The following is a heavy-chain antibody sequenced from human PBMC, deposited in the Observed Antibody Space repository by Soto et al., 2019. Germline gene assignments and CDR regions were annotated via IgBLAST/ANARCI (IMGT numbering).Heavy chain of an antibody. D-gene: IGHD3-10*01. Sequence: SETLSLTCTVSGGSISTYHWSWIRQPPGGTLEWIGYIYASGATTYNPSLESRVTMSVDMPNNEFSLELTSLTGADTAVYYCGTSHSFDGSIYHYYFDFWGQGALVTVSS. CDR3: GTSHSFDGSIYHYYFDF. V-gene: IGHV4-59*03. CDR1: GGSISTYH. J-gene: IGHJ4*02. CDR2: IYASGAT.